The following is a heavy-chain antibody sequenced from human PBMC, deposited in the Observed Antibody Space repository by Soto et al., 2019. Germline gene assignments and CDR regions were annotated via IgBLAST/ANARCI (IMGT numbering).Heavy chain of an antibody. CDR1: GGSISSYY. Sequence: PSETLSLTCTVSGGSISSYYWSWSRQPPGKGLEWIGYIYHSGSTNYNPSLKGRVTISVDTSKKQFSLKLSAVTAADTAVYHCARHLGVRGLIIRPAYHYGMKVWRQRHTVTVSS. D-gene: IGHD3-10*01. J-gene: IGHJ6*02. V-gene: IGHV4-59*01. CDR2: IYHSGST. CDR3: ARHLGVRGLIIRPAYHYGMKV.